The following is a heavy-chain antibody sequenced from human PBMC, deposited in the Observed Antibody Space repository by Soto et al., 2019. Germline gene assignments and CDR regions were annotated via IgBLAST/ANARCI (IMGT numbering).Heavy chain of an antibody. D-gene: IGHD3-10*01. CDR3: ARDLDGSGSYYTDY. J-gene: IGHJ4*02. CDR1: GYTFTNYG. Sequence: ASVKVSCKASGYTFTNYGISWVRQAPGQGLEWMGWISAYKGDTNYVQNLRGRVTMTTDTSTNTAYMELRSLRDDDTAMHYCARDLDGSGSYYTDYWGPGTLVTVSS. V-gene: IGHV1-18*01. CDR2: ISAYKGDT.